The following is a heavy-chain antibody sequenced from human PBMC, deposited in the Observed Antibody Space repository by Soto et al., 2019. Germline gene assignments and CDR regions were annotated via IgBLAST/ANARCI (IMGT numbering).Heavy chain of an antibody. CDR2: ISAYNGTT. Sequence: QVQLVQSGAEVKKPGASVKVSCKAAGYTFTSYGISWVRQAPGQGLEWMGWISAYNGTTNYAQKLQGRVTMTTNTSTSAAYRELRSLRSDDTAVYYCARGLNVDIVATRRVAADYWGQGTLVTVSS. V-gene: IGHV1-18*01. CDR3: ARGLNVDIVATRRVAADY. J-gene: IGHJ4*02. D-gene: IGHD5-12*01. CDR1: GYTFTSYG.